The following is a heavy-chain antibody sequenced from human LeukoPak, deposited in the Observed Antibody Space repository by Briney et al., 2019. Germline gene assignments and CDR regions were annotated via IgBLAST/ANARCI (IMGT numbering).Heavy chain of an antibody. V-gene: IGHV3-23*01. J-gene: IGHJ4*02. CDR3: AKDFRITMIVAVIMGLFDY. CDR2: ISGSGGST. D-gene: IGHD3-22*01. CDR1: GFTFSSYA. Sequence: PGGSLRLSCAASGFTFSSYAMSWVRQAPGKGLEWVSAISGSGGSTYYADSVKGRFTISRDNSKNTLYLQMNSLRAEDTAVYYCAKDFRITMIVAVIMGLFDYWGRATLVTVSS.